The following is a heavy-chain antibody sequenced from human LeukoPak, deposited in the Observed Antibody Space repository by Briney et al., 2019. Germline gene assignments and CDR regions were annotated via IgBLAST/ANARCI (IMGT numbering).Heavy chain of an antibody. D-gene: IGHD4-23*01. CDR1: GFTFSSYS. CDR3: AREDYGGNSGDAFDI. V-gene: IGHV3-21*01. J-gene: IGHJ3*02. Sequence: GGSLRLSCAASGFTFSSYSMNWVRQAPGKGLEWVSSISSSSSYIYYADSVKGRFTISRDNAKNSLYLQMNSLRAEDTAVYYCAREDYGGNSGDAFDIWGQGTMVTASS. CDR2: ISSSSSYI.